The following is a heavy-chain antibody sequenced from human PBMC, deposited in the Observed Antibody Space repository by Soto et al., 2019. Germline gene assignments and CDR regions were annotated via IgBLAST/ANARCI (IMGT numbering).Heavy chain of an antibody. Sequence: SETLSLTCTVSGASTGSGGYYWSWIRQHPGKGLEWIGYIYYTGSTYYSPSLESRASISVDTSKNQFSLKVHSVTAADTAVYYCARADYGDRGLAFDSWGQGTLVTVSS. V-gene: IGHV4-31*03. D-gene: IGHD4-17*01. J-gene: IGHJ4*02. CDR1: GASTGSGGYY. CDR3: ARADYGDRGLAFDS. CDR2: IYYTGST.